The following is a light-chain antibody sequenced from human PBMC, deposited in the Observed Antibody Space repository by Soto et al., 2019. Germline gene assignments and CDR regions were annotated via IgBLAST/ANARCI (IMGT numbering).Light chain of an antibody. Sequence: PGERVTLSCRASQSVSSSYLTWYQQKPGQASMLLIYGASTRATSIPARFSGSGSGTDFPLTSSSLQALDFAVYYGQPDYTRFTFGPGTIVHIK. CDR1: QSVSSSY. CDR3: QPDYTRFT. CDR2: GAS. V-gene: IGKV3D-7*01. J-gene: IGKJ3*01.